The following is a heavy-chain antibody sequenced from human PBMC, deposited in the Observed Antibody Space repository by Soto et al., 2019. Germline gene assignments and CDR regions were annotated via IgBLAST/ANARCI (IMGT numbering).Heavy chain of an antibody. Sequence: QVQLQESGPGLVKPSQNLSLTCTVSGVSISSGGYYWNWIRQHSGKALEWIGYICYSGTTYYNPALKIRVTISVDTYKNPFSLKLSSVTAADTAVYYCAREPLTWGQGTLVTVSS. CDR1: GVSISSGGYY. V-gene: IGHV4-31*03. CDR2: ICYSGTT. CDR3: AREPLT. J-gene: IGHJ4*02.